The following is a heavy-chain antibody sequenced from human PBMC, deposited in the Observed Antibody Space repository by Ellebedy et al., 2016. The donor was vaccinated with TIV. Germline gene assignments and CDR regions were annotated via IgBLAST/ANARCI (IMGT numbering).Heavy chain of an antibody. Sequence: GGSLRLXXAASGSTFSSYWMHWVRQAPGKGLVWVSRINSDGSSTSYADSVKGRFTISRDNAKNTLYLQMNSLRAEDTAVYYCASLYYDFWSGYYTTAFDYWGQGTLVTVSS. CDR3: ASLYYDFWSGYYTTAFDY. D-gene: IGHD3-3*01. CDR2: INSDGSST. CDR1: GSTFSSYW. J-gene: IGHJ4*02. V-gene: IGHV3-74*01.